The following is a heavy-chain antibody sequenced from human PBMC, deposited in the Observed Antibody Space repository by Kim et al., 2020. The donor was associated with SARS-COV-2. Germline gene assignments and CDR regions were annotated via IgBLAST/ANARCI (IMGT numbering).Heavy chain of an antibody. Sequence: SETLSLTCTVSGGSISSYYWSWIRQPPGKGLEWIGYIYYSGSTNYNPSLKSRVTISVDTSKNQFSLKLSSVTAADTAVYYCARSRGYDYFWGRETPLGFDYWGQGTLVTVSS. CDR2: IYYSGST. CDR3: ARSRGYDYFWGRETPLGFDY. J-gene: IGHJ4*02. D-gene: IGHD3-16*01. V-gene: IGHV4-59*01. CDR1: GGSISSYY.